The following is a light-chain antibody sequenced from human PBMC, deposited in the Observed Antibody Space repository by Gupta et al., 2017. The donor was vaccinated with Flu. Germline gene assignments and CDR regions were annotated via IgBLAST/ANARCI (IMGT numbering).Light chain of an antibody. J-gene: IGLJ1*01. V-gene: IGLV2-11*01. CDR2: DVT. CDR1: SPDVGGSHR. CDR3: SSHAGRVNWV. Sequence: SAPPQPRSLSGSPVQSVTLSCTGSSPDVGGSHRVSWYPQRPGKAPKLILYDVTERPSGVPDRFSGSKSGNTASLTISGLQADDEADYYCSSHAGRVNWVFGTGTTVTVL.